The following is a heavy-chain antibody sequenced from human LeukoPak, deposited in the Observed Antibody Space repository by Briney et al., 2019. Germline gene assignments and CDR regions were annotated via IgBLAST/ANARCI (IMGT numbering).Heavy chain of an antibody. CDR3: AKFSGSPRDYYYYGMDV. Sequence: TGRSLRLSCAASGFTFSSYAMSWVRQAPGKGLDWVSAISGSGGSTYYADSVKGRSTISRDNSKNTLYLQMHSLRAEDTAVYYCAKFSGSPRDYYYYGMDVWGQGTTVTVSS. CDR1: GFTFSSYA. CDR2: ISGSGGST. V-gene: IGHV3-23*01. D-gene: IGHD6-13*01. J-gene: IGHJ6*02.